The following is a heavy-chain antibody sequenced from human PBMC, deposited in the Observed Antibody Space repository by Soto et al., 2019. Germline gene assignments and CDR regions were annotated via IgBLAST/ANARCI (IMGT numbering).Heavy chain of an antibody. CDR1: GGTFSRYA. Sequence: ASVKVSCKASGGTFSRYAISWVRQAPGQGLEWMGGIIPIFGTANYAQKFQGRVTITADESTSTAYMELSSLRSEDTAVYYCALGFWSGSGPHGLDPWGQGTLVTVSS. J-gene: IGHJ5*02. CDR2: IIPIFGTA. V-gene: IGHV1-69*13. CDR3: ALGFWSGSGPHGLDP. D-gene: IGHD3-3*01.